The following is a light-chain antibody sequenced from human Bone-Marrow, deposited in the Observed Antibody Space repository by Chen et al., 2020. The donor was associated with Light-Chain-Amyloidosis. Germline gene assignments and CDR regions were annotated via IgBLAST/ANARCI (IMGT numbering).Light chain of an antibody. J-gene: IGLJ2*01. CDR3: SSYTSSSTLV. CDR2: DVS. CDR1: SSDVGAYNY. Sequence: QSALTQPASVSGSPGQSITISCTGTSSDVGAYNYVSWYQQHPGKVPKVMIYDVSNRPSGVSNRVSGSKSANTASLSISGLQAEDEAHYYCSSYTSSSTLVFGGGTKLTVL. V-gene: IGLV2-14*03.